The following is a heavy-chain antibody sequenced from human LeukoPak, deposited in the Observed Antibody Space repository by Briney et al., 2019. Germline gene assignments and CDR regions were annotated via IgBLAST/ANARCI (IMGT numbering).Heavy chain of an antibody. CDR1: GFTFSSYG. D-gene: IGHD2-2*01. CDR2: ITDTGRST. J-gene: IGHJ5*01. CDR3: AKCLGGFVPAAIATFDS. V-gene: IGHV3-23*01. Sequence: GGSLRLSCAATGFTFSSYGMSWVRQAPGKGLEWVSTITDTGRSTYYADSVKGRFTISRDNSKNTLYLQINSLRAEDTAVYYCAKCLGGFVPAAIATFDSWGQGTLVSVSS.